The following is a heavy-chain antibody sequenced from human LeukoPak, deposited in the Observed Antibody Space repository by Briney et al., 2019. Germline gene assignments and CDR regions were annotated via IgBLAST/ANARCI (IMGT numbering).Heavy chain of an antibody. CDR3: ARGPYSSGWYDIYYYYYGMDV. D-gene: IGHD6-19*01. J-gene: IGHJ6*02. CDR1: GYTFTSYD. Sequence: ASVKVSCKASGYTFTSYDINWVRQATGQGLEWMGWMNPNSSNTGYAQKFQGRATMTRNTSISTAYMELSSLRSEDTAVYYCARGPYSSGWYDIYYYYYGMDVWGQGTTVTVSS. CDR2: MNPNSSNT. V-gene: IGHV1-8*01.